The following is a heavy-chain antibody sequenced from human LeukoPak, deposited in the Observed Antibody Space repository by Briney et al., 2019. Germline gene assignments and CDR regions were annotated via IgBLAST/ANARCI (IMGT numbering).Heavy chain of an antibody. D-gene: IGHD2-15*01. Sequence: IPGGSLSLSCAASGFTLSSYTMNWVRQAPGKGLEWVSSIDSSSTYIYYADSMKGRFTISRDNAKNSLYLQMNSLRAEDTAVYYRARDIVVVVAAFDYWGQGSLVTVSS. CDR1: GFTLSSYT. CDR2: IDSSSTYI. V-gene: IGHV3-21*01. J-gene: IGHJ4*02. CDR3: ARDIVVVVAAFDY.